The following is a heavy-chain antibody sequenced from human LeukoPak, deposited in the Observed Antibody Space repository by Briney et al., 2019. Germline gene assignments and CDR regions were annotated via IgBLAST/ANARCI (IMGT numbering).Heavy chain of an antibody. J-gene: IGHJ4*02. CDR3: ARAPGLVVVAVSDY. CDR2: IYYSGST. CDR1: GGSISSYY. D-gene: IGHD2-15*01. Sequence: SETLSLTCTVSGGSISSYYWSWIRQPPGKGLEWIGYIYYSGSTYYNPSLKSRVTISVDTSKNQFSLKLSSVTAADTAVYYCARAPGLVVVAVSDYWGQGTLVTVSS. V-gene: IGHV4-59*12.